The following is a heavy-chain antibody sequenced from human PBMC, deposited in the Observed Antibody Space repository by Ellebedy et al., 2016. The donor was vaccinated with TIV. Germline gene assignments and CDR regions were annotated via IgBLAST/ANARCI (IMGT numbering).Heavy chain of an antibody. D-gene: IGHD6-19*01. Sequence: MPGGSLRLSCSVSGGSIWTYRWSWIRQPPGKGLEWIGDIYYTGTTRCNPSLKSRVAMSVDMSKSQLSLKLGSVIPADTAVYYCARGGSGWYFDPWGQGTLVSVSS. J-gene: IGHJ4*02. V-gene: IGHV4-59*01. CDR3: ARGGSGWYFDP. CDR2: IYYTGTT. CDR1: GGSIWTYR.